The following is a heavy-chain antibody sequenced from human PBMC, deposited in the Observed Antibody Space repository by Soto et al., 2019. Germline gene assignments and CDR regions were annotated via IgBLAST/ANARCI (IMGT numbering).Heavy chain of an antibody. CDR1: GDSVSRNSVA. J-gene: IGHJ6*02. CDR2: TYYRSKWYN. V-gene: IGHV6-1*01. D-gene: IGHD2-15*01. Sequence: SPTLSLTCAISGDSVSRNSVAWNWIRQSPSRGLEWLGRTYYRSKWYNNYAESVKSRITINPDTSKNQFSLQLNSVTPEDTAVYYCARGQADYYAMDVWGQGTTVTVPS. CDR3: ARGQADYYAMDV.